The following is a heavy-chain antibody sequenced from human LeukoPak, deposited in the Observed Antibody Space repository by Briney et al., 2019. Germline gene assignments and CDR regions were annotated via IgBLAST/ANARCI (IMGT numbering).Heavy chain of an antibody. CDR2: INPSGGST. CDR1: GYTFTNYY. CDR3: ANSSSSLGAFDI. J-gene: IGHJ3*02. Sequence: ASVKVSCKASGYTFTNYYMHWVRQAPGQGLEWMGIINPSGGSTSYAQKFQGRVTMTRDMSTSTVYMELSSLRSEDTAVYYCANSSSSLGAFDIWGQGTMVTVSS. V-gene: IGHV1-46*01. D-gene: IGHD6-6*01.